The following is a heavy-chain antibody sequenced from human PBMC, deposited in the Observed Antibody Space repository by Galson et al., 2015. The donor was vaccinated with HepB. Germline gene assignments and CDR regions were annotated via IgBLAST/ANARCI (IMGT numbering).Heavy chain of an antibody. CDR3: ARAAFGWIDP. Sequence: SLRLSCAASGFTFSDYYMSWIRQAPGKGLECVSYISLNSSTIYYADSVKGRFTTSRDNAKNSLYLQMNGLRVEDTAVYYCARAAFGWIDPWGQGTLVTVSS. V-gene: IGHV3-11*01. CDR1: GFTFSDYY. D-gene: IGHD3-3*01. J-gene: IGHJ5*02. CDR2: ISLNSSTI.